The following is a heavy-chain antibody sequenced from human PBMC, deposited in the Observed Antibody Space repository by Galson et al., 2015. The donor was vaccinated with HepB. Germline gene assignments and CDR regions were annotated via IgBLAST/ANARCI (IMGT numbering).Heavy chain of an antibody. J-gene: IGHJ4*02. CDR2: IYPGDSDT. V-gene: IGHV5-51*01. CDR1: GYSFTSYW. D-gene: IGHD3-10*01. Sequence: QSGAEVKKPGESLKISCKGSGYSFTSYWIGWVRQMPGKGLEWMGIIYPGDSDTRYSPSFQGQVTISADKSISTAYLQWSSLKASDTAMYYCARHVFTMVRGVQYYFDYWGQGTLVTVSS. CDR3: ARHVFTMVRGVQYYFDY.